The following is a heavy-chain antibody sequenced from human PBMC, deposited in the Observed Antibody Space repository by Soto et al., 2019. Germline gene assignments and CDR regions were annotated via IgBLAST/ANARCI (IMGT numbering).Heavy chain of an antibody. CDR1: GYTFSTYG. CDR2: INPLKGDT. CDR3: ARVKVPAAILGAFDL. J-gene: IGHJ3*01. D-gene: IGHD2-2*01. V-gene: IGHV1-18*01. Sequence: EASVKVSCKASGYTFSTYGITWVRQAPGQGLDWMGWINPLKGDTNSEARFQDRVTMTTDTSTRTAYMELRSLRSDDTAVYYCARVKVPAAILGAFDLWGQGTLVT.